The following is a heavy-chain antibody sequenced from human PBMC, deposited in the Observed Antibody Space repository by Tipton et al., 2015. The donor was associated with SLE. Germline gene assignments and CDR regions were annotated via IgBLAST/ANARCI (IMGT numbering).Heavy chain of an antibody. CDR2: IHYRGST. Sequence: TLSLTCTVSGGSISGYYWSWVRQPPGQGLEWIGYIHYRGSTNYNPSLKSRVTISLDTSENQFSLKLSSVTAADTAVYYCARDRVDAFDIWGQGTMVTVSS. J-gene: IGHJ3*02. CDR1: GGSISGYY. V-gene: IGHV4-59*01. CDR3: ARDRVDAFDI. D-gene: IGHD2-15*01.